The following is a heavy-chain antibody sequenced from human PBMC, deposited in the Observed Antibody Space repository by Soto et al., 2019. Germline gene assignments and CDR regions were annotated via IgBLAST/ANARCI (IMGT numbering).Heavy chain of an antibody. D-gene: IGHD2-2*01. CDR3: ARGASCSSTSCYDNFHYGLAV. J-gene: IGHJ6*02. CDR2: ITASNGNA. Sequence: QVQLVQSGPEVKNPGASLKVSCKASGYTFTNYGITWVRQAPGQGLEWMGWITASNGNANYARELQGRLTLTRDTSTNTASMELRSLRSDDTAVYSCARGASCSSTSCYDNFHYGLAVWGQGTTVIVSS. V-gene: IGHV1-18*01. CDR1: GYTFTNYG.